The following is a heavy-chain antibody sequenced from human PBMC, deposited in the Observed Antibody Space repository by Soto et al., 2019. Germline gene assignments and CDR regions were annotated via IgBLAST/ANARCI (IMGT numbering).Heavy chain of an antibody. J-gene: IGHJ4*02. CDR2: IYHSGST. V-gene: IGHV4-38-2*01. D-gene: IGHD1-26*01. CDR1: DYSISSGYY. Sequence: SETLSLTCGVSDYSISSGYYWGWIRQPPGKGLEWIGNIYHSGSTHYNPALKSRVTISVDTSKSQFSLKLKSVTAADTAVYYCTRRGSSGTPVDYWGQGILVTVSS. CDR3: TRRGSSGTPVDY.